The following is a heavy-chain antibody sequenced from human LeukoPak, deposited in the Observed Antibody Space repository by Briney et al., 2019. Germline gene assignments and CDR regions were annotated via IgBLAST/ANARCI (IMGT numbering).Heavy chain of an antibody. Sequence: GGSLRLSCAASGFTFSSYEMNWVRQAPGKGLEWVSYISSSGSTIYYADSVKGRFTISRDNAKNSLYLQMNSLRAEDTAVYYCARGSDNYYYYQYMDVWGKGTTVTVSS. V-gene: IGHV3-48*03. CDR2: ISSSGSTI. J-gene: IGHJ6*03. CDR3: ARGSDNYYYYQYMDV. CDR1: GFTFSSYE. D-gene: IGHD3-9*01.